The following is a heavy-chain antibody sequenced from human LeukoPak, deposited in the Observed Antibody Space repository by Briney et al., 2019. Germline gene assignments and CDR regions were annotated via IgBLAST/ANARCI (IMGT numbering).Heavy chain of an antibody. V-gene: IGHV4-59*08. D-gene: IGHD1-14*01. CDR2: VRDNGES. CDR3: ARQPAGTAAFDI. J-gene: IGHJ3*02. CDR1: GGSITGYY. Sequence: MSSETLSLTCTVSGGSITGYYWSWIRQPPGKGLEWCAYVRDNGESNYNPSLKSRVTISVDTRNNQISLRLNFVTAADTAIYYCARQPAGTAAFDIWGLGTMVTVSS.